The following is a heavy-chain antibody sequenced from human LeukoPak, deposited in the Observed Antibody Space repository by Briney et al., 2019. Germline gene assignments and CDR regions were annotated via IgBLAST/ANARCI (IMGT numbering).Heavy chain of an antibody. CDR2: IYYSGST. Sequence: PSETLSLTCTVSGGSISSYYWSWIRQPPGKGLEWIGYIYYSGSTNYNPSLKSRVTISVDTSKNQFSLKLSSVTAADTAVYYCARERRTIAARPHFDYWGQGTLVTVSS. J-gene: IGHJ4*02. CDR1: GGSISSYY. CDR3: ARERRTIAARPHFDY. D-gene: IGHD6-6*01. V-gene: IGHV4-59*01.